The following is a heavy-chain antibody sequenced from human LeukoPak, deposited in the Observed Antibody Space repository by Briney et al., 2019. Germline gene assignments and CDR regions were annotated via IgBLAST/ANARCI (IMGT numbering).Heavy chain of an antibody. D-gene: IGHD3-22*01. V-gene: IGHV3-23*01. J-gene: IGHJ4*02. CDR3: AKPYYYDSSGYYWD. Sequence: GWSLRLSCAASGFTFSSYAMSWVRQAPGKGLEWVSAISGSGGSTYYADSVKGRFTISRDNSKNTLYLQMNSLRAEDTAVYYCAKPYYYDSSGYYWDWGQGTLVTVSS. CDR1: GFTFSSYA. CDR2: ISGSGGST.